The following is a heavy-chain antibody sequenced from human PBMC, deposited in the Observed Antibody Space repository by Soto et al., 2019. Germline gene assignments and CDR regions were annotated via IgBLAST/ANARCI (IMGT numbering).Heavy chain of an antibody. Sequence: SETLSLTCTVSGGSISSGGYYWSWIRQHPGKGLEWIGYIYYSGSTYYNPSLKSRVTISVDTSKNQFSLKLSSVTAADTAVYYCARGTQLWLHWFDPWGQGTLVTVSS. CDR2: IYYSGST. CDR1: GGSISSGGYY. D-gene: IGHD5-18*01. V-gene: IGHV4-31*03. J-gene: IGHJ5*02. CDR3: ARGTQLWLHWFDP.